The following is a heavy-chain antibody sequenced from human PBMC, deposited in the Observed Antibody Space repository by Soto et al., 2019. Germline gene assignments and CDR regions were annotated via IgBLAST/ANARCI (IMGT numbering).Heavy chain of an antibody. CDR1: GFTFISYW. CDR2: INSDGSST. CDR3: ARDLRRDGYNYYYYGMDV. V-gene: IGHV3-74*01. J-gene: IGHJ6*02. D-gene: IGHD5-12*01. Sequence: CGSLRLSCAASGFTFISYWMHWVRQAPGKGLVWVSRINSDGSSTSCADSVKGRFTISRDNAKNTLYLQMNSLRAEDTAVYYCARDLRRDGYNYYYYGMDVWGQGTTVTVSS.